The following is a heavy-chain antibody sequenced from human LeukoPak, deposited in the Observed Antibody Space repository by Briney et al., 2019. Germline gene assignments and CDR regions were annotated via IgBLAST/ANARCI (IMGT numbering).Heavy chain of an antibody. CDR1: GFTFSSYA. CDR2: ISSSSSTI. CDR3: ASGDYGGKRGYFDY. V-gene: IGHV3-48*01. D-gene: IGHD4-23*01. J-gene: IGHJ4*02. Sequence: GGSLRLSCAASGFTFSSYAMSWVRQAPGKGLEWVSYISSSSSTIYYADSVKGRFTISRDNAKNSLYLQMNSLRAEDTAVYYCASGDYGGKRGYFDYWGQGTLVTVSS.